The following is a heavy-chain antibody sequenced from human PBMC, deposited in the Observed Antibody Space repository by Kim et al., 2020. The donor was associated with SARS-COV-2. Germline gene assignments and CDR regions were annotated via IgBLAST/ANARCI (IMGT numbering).Heavy chain of an antibody. CDR3: AKDTTLTLYERFDY. J-gene: IGHJ4*02. V-gene: IGHV3-23*01. D-gene: IGHD5-12*01. Sequence: ADYVKGRFTSSRDNSKNTLYLQMNSLRAEDTAVYYCAKDTTLTLYERFDYWGQGTLVTVSS.